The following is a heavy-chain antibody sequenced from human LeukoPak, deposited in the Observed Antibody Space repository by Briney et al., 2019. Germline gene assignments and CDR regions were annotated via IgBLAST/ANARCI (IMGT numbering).Heavy chain of an antibody. D-gene: IGHD5-24*01. J-gene: IGHJ4*02. CDR2: INPNSGGT. CDR1: GYTFTGYY. V-gene: IGHV1-2*02. Sequence: GASVKVSCKASGYTFTGYYMHWVRQAPGQGLEWMGWINPNSGGTNYAQKFQGRVTMTRDTSISTAYMELSRLRSDDTAVYYCAFEGSEMATIGEGFDYWGQGTLVTVSS. CDR3: AFEGSEMATIGEGFDY.